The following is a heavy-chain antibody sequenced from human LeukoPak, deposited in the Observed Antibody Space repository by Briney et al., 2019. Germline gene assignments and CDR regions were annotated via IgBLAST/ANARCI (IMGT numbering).Heavy chain of an antibody. D-gene: IGHD1-26*01. CDR1: GFTFSSYV. Sequence: GGSLRLSCAASGFTFSSYVMHWVRQAPGKGLEWVAVIRYDGTNRYYADSVKGRFTISRDNSKNTLYLQMNSLRAEDTAVYYCAKSTIVGATVDAFDIWGQGTMVTVSS. J-gene: IGHJ3*02. CDR2: IRYDGTNR. V-gene: IGHV3-30*02. CDR3: AKSTIVGATVDAFDI.